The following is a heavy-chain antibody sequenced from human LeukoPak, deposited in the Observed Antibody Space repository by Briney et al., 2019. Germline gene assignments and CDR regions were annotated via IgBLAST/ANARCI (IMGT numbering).Heavy chain of an antibody. V-gene: IGHV3-30*02. CDR2: IRYDGRNK. J-gene: IGHJ4*02. Sequence: AGGSLRLSCAAAGLTFSNYGMHWVRQAPGKGLQWVAYIRYDGRNKYSADSVKGRFTIYRDNSKSTLYLQMNSLRAGDTAVYYCARAIAMFRGVNHFDYWGQGTLVAVSS. CDR3: ARAIAMFRGVNHFDY. D-gene: IGHD3-10*01. CDR1: GLTFSNYG.